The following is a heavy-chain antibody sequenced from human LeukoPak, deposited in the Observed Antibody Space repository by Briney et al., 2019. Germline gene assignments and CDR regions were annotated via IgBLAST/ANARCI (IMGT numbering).Heavy chain of an antibody. V-gene: IGHV4-34*10. D-gene: IGHD2-2*01. Sequence: SETLSLTCAVYGGSFSGYYWSWIRQPPGKGLEWIGEINHSGSTNYNPSLKSRVTMSVDTSKNQFSLKLSSVTAADTAVYYCARYCSSTSCRGDYFDYWGQGTLVTVSS. CDR1: GGSFSGYY. J-gene: IGHJ4*02. CDR3: ARYCSSTSCRGDYFDY. CDR2: INHSGST.